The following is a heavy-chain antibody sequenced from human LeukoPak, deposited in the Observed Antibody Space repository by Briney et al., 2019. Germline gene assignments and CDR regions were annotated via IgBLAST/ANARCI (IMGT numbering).Heavy chain of an antibody. V-gene: IGHV3-74*01. Sequence: GGSLRLSCAASGLTFSSYWMHWVRQAPGKGLVWVSRISTDGSSTNSADSVKGRFTISRDNAKNTLYLQMNSLRAEDTAVYYCVREYSSSSGRAFDIWGQGTMVTVSP. J-gene: IGHJ3*02. CDR3: VREYSSSSGRAFDI. CDR1: GLTFSSYW. CDR2: ISTDGSST. D-gene: IGHD6-6*01.